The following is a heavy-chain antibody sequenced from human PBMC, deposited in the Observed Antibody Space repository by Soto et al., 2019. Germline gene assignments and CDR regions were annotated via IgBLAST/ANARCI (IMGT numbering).Heavy chain of an antibody. V-gene: IGHV1-69*13. J-gene: IGHJ6*02. D-gene: IGHD6-6*01. Sequence: VASVKVSCKASGGTFSSYAISWVRQAPGQGLEWMGGILPNFGTANYAQKFQGRVTITADESTSTAYMELSSLRSEDTAVYYCARKYSSSHYGMDVWGQGTTVTVSS. CDR1: GGTFSSYA. CDR2: ILPNFGTA. CDR3: ARKYSSSHYGMDV.